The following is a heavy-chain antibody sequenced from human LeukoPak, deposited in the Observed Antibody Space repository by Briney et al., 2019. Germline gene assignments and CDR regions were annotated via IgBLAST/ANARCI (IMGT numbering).Heavy chain of an antibody. CDR3: ARGDYGYSPLDY. J-gene: IGHJ4*02. CDR2: INTDGTTT. D-gene: IGHD5-18*01. V-gene: IGHV3-74*01. Sequence: GGSLTLSCAGSGFTFSSYWMHWLRQAPGKGLVWVSRINTDGTTTNYPDSVKGRFTISRDNAENTLYLQMISLRAEDTAVYYCARGDYGYSPLDYWGQGTLVTVSS. CDR1: GFTFSSYW.